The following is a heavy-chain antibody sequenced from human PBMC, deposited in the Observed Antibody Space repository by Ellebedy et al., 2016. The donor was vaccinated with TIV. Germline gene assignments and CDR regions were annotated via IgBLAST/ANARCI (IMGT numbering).Heavy chain of an antibody. J-gene: IGHJ3*02. CDR3: ASTVGATRLDDDAFDI. V-gene: IGHV3-48*04. CDR2: ISSSSSTI. Sequence: GESLKISCAASGFTFSSYSMNWVRQAPGKGLEWVSYISSSSSTIYYADSVKGRFTISRDNAKNSLYLQMNSLRAEDTAVYYCASTVGATRLDDDAFDIWGQGTMVTVSS. D-gene: IGHD1-26*01. CDR1: GFTFSSYS.